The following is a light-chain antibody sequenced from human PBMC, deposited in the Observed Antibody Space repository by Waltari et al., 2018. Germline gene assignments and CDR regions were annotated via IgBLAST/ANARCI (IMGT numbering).Light chain of an antibody. CDR1: SSASGGYNS. Sequence: SALTQPDSVSGSPGQSITIPCSGISSASGGYNSVAWYQQHPGEAPKVIIYDVTNRPSGVSNRFSGSKSGSSASLIISGLQPEDEAVYYCSSFTSSTTGIFGGGTKLTVL. CDR2: DVT. J-gene: IGLJ2*01. V-gene: IGLV2-14*03. CDR3: SSFTSSTTGI.